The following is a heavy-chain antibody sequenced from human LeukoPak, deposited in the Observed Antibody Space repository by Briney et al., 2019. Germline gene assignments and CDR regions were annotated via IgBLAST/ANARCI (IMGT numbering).Heavy chain of an antibody. Sequence: GGSLRLSCAASGFTFSSYAMSWVRQAPGKGLEWVSAISGSGGSTYYADSVKGRFTISRDNAKNSLYLQMNSLRAEDTAVYYCARDEPHYYDSSGYIFDYWGQGTLVTVSS. CDR3: ARDEPHYYDSSGYIFDY. CDR2: ISGSGGST. J-gene: IGHJ4*02. CDR1: GFTFSSYA. D-gene: IGHD3-22*01. V-gene: IGHV3-23*01.